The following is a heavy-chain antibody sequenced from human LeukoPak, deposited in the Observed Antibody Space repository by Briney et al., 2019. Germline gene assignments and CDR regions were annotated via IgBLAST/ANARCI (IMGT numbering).Heavy chain of an antibody. J-gene: IGHJ3*02. CDR1: GFTFSTYW. V-gene: IGHV3-7*01. Sequence: GGSLRLSCAASGFTFSTYWMSWVRQAPGKGLEWVANFKQDVSEKYYVDSVKGRFTISRDNAKNSLYLQMNSLRAEDTAVYYCAREKDTIDAFGIWGQGTMVTVSS. CDR3: AREKDTIDAFGI. D-gene: IGHD2-15*01. CDR2: FKQDVSEK.